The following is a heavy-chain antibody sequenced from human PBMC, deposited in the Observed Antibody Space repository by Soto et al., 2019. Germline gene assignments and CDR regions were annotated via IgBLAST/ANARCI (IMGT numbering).Heavy chain of an antibody. CDR1: GFTVSSKY. CDR2: IQSGGTT. CDR3: ARDDVLCDGGSCYGVPMDG. J-gene: IGHJ6*03. D-gene: IGHD2-15*01. V-gene: IGHV3-66*01. Sequence: EVQLVESGGGLVQPGGSLRLSCAASGFTVSSKYMSWVRQAPGKGLEWVSLIQSGGTTYYADSVKGRFTISRDSSENTLHLQMDSLRAEDTAVYYCARDDVLCDGGSCYGVPMDGWGKGTTVTVSS.